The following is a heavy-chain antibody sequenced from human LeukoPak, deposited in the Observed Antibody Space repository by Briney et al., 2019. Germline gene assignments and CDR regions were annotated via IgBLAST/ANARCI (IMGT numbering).Heavy chain of an antibody. J-gene: IGHJ4*02. D-gene: IGHD6-13*01. CDR2: IWYDGSNK. Sequence: PGRSLRLSCAASGFTFSSYGMHWVRQAPGKGLEWVAVIWYDGSNKYYADSVKGRFTISRDNSKNTLYLQMNSLRAEDTAVYYCAKVLSISWGFLDYWGQGTLVTVSS. CDR1: GFTFSSYG. V-gene: IGHV3-33*06. CDR3: AKVLSISWGFLDY.